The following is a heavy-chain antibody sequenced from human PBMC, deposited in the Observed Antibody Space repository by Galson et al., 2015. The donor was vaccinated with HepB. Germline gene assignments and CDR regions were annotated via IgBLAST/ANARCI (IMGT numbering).Heavy chain of an antibody. CDR2: INSDGSST. CDR3: ASIDPAWHYDTLTAHNGGDAFDI. D-gene: IGHD3-9*01. CDR1: GFTFSSYW. Sequence: SLRLSCAASGFTFSSYWMHWVRQAPGKGLVWVSRINSDGSSTSYADSVKGRFTISRDNAKNTLYLQMNSLRAEDTAVYYCASIDPAWHYDTLTAHNGGDAFDIWGQGTMVTVSS. V-gene: IGHV3-74*01. J-gene: IGHJ3*02.